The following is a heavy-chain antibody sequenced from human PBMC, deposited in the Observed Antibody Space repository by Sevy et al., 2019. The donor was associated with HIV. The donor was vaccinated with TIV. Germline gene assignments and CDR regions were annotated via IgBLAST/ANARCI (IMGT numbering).Heavy chain of an antibody. CDR1: GFTFSDYY. Sequence: GGSLRLSCAASGFTFSDYYMGWVRQAPGKGLEWVANIKQDGSQKNYLDSVKGRFTISRGNAKNSLYLQMNRLRVDDTAVYYCARELWPGDYWGQGTLVTVSS. J-gene: IGHJ4*02. CDR3: ARELWPGDY. CDR2: IKQDGSQK. V-gene: IGHV3-7*01. D-gene: IGHD2-21*01.